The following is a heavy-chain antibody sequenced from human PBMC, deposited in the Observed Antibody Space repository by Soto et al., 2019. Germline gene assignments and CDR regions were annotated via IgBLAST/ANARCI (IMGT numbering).Heavy chain of an antibody. V-gene: IGHV1-8*01. CDR2: MNPNSGNT. Sequence: ASVKVSCKASGYTFTSYDINWVRQATGQGLEWMGWMNPNSGNTGYAQKFQGRVTMTRNTSISTAYMELSSLRSEDTAVYYCARGYGAYGWAGFDPWGQGTLVTVSS. CDR3: ARGYGAYGWAGFDP. J-gene: IGHJ5*02. CDR1: GYTFTSYD. D-gene: IGHD4-17*01.